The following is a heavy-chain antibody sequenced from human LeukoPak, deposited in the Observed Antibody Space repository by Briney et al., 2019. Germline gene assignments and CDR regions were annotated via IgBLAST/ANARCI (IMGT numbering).Heavy chain of an antibody. CDR1: GYTFTGYY. D-gene: IGHD3-10*01. CDR2: INPNSGGT. V-gene: IGHV1-2*02. J-gene: IGHJ3*02. CDR3: ARVGFGSGSYYDAFDI. Sequence: ASVMVSCTASGYTFTGYYMHWVRQAPGQGLEWMAWINPNSGGTNFAQKSQGRVTMTRDTSISTAYMELSSLTSDDTAVYYCARVGFGSGSYYDAFDIWGQGTMVAVSS.